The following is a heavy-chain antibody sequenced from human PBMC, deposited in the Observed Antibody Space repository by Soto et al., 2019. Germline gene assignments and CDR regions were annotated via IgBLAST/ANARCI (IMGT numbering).Heavy chain of an antibody. J-gene: IGHJ3*02. V-gene: IGHV6-1*01. CDR3: ARSEGFDAFDI. CDR1: SSCY. Sequence: SSCYMNWVRQSPSRGLEWLGRTYYRSKWYNDYALSVKSRITINPDTSKNQFSLQLNSVTPEDTAVYYCARSEGFDAFDIWGQGTMVTVSS. CDR2: TYYRSKWYN.